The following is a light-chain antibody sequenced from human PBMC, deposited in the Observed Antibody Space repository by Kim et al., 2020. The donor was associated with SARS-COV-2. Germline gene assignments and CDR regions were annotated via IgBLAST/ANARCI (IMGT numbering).Light chain of an antibody. CDR3: QQYNNWRT. CDR1: HSISSN. Sequence: LAAGVSPSRCSRASHSISSNVGWYQKKPGQAPSLLIDGAATRATGVPAMCSGSWSGTDFTLTVSSLQSEDFAVYYCQQYNNWRTFGGGTKVEIK. CDR2: GAA. V-gene: IGKV3D-15*01. J-gene: IGKJ4*02.